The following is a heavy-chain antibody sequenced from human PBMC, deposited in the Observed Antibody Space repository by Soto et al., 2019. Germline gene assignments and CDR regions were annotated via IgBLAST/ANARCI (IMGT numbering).Heavy chain of an antibody. CDR2: IGQDGSET. J-gene: IGHJ4*02. Sequence: EVRLVESGGALVQPGGSLRPSCAASGVTLGAYWMNWIRQAPGKGLEWVANIGQDGSETNYVDSAKGRFTISRDNARNSLYLQLSELRVEDTALYFCAGGIGGESEIWGPGTHVTVSS. CDR3: AGGIGGESEI. V-gene: IGHV3-7*05. D-gene: IGHD3-10*01. CDR1: GVTLGAYW.